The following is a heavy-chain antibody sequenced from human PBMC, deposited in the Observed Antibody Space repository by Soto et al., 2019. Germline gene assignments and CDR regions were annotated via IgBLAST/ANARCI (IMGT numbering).Heavy chain of an antibody. CDR1: GGSLSGSY. CDR3: ARHGGYNFDY. CDR2: IHHSGNT. V-gene: IGHV4-34*01. D-gene: IGHD1-26*01. J-gene: IGHJ4*02. Sequence: SETLSLTCSIFGGSLSGSYWSWIRQPPGKGLEWIGEIHHSGNTIYNPSLKSRVTFSLDTSEKQFSLKLSSVTAADTAVYYCARHGGYNFDYWGQEALVTVSS.